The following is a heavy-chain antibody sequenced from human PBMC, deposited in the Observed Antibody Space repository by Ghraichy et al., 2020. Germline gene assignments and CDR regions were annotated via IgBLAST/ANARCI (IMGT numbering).Heavy chain of an antibody. CDR1: GGSISSYY. J-gene: IGHJ6*02. D-gene: IGHD3-3*01. Sequence: SQTLSLTCTVSGGSISSYYWSWIRQPPGKGLEWIGYIYYSGSTNYNPSLKSRVTISVDTSKNQFSLKLSSVTAADTAVYYCARGWVGDDFWSGYYYYYYYYGMDVWGQGPTVTVSS. V-gene: IGHV4-59*01. CDR2: IYYSGST. CDR3: ARGWVGDDFWSGYYYYYYYYGMDV.